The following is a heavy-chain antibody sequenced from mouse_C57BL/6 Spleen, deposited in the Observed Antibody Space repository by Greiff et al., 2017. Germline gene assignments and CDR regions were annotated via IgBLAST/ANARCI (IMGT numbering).Heavy chain of an antibody. CDR3: ARDQGSYYGSSYGYFDV. CDR1: GYSITSGYY. CDR2: ISYDGSN. D-gene: IGHD1-1*01. J-gene: IGHJ1*03. V-gene: IGHV3-6*01. Sequence: ESGPGLVKPSQSLSLTCSVTGYSITSGYYWNWIRQFPGNKLEWMGYISYDGSNNYNPSLKNRISITRDTSKNQFFLKLNSVTTEDTATYYCARDQGSYYGSSYGYFDVWGTGTTVTVSS.